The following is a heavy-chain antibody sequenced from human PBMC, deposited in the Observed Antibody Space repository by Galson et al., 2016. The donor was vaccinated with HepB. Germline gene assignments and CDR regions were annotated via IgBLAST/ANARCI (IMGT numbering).Heavy chain of an antibody. V-gene: IGHV3-30*18. Sequence: LRLSCAASGFTFSNFGLHWVRQGPGKGLEWVGVISYDGSHEYYADSVKGRFTISRDDSKNTVYLQMNSLRIEDTAVYYCAKPFNYYDSSGFYVDQWGQGTLVTVSS. CDR3: AKPFNYYDSSGFYVDQ. D-gene: IGHD3-22*01. J-gene: IGHJ5*02. CDR1: GFTFSNFG. CDR2: ISYDGSHE.